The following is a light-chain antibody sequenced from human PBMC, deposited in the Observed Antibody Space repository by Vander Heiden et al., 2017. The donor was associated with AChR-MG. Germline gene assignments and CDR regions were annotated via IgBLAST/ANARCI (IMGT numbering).Light chain of an antibody. CDR1: NIGSES. CDR3: QVWASSSVV. V-gene: IGLV3-21*02. CDR2: DDS. J-gene: IGLJ2*01. Sequence: SYVLTQPPSVSVAPGQTASITCGGNNIGSESVHWYQQKPGQAPVLVVHDDSDRPSGIPERFSGSNSGNTATLTISRVEAGDEADYYCQVWASSSVVFGGGTKLTVL.